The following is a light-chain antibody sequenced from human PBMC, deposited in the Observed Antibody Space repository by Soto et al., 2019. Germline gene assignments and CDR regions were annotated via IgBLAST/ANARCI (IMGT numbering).Light chain of an antibody. V-gene: IGLV1-44*01. Sequence: QAVVTQPPSASGTPGQRVTISCSGSSSNIGSNTVNWYQQLPGTAPKLLIYSNNQRPSGVPDRFSGSKSGTSASLAISGLQSEDEADYYCAAWDDGLNVPGVVFGGGTKLTVL. CDR3: AAWDDGLNVPGVV. CDR1: SSNIGSNT. J-gene: IGLJ2*01. CDR2: SNN.